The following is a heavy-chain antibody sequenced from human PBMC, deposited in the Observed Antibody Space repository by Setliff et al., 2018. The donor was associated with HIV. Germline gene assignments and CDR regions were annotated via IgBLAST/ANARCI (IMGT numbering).Heavy chain of an antibody. D-gene: IGHD6-6*01. V-gene: IGHV3-7*03. Sequence: GGSLRLSCAASEFTFSEYWMTWVRQAPGKGLEWLANIKQDESEIYYVDSVRGRFTVSRDNARNSLYLQMNSLRAEDTAIYYCARIYRSSWPFDACVIWGQGTMVTVSS. J-gene: IGHJ3*02. CDR1: EFTFSEYW. CDR2: IKQDESEI. CDR3: ARIYRSSWPFDACVI.